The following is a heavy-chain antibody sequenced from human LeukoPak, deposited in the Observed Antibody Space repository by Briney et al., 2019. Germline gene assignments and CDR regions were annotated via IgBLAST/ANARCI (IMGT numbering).Heavy chain of an antibody. CDR3: ARSRDYYGSLSAFDI. V-gene: IGHV4-59*08. CDR1: GGSISSYY. J-gene: IGHJ3*02. D-gene: IGHD3-10*01. CDR2: IYYSGST. Sequence: SETLSLTCTVSGGSISSYYWSWIRQPPGKELEWIGYIYYSGSTNYNPSLKSRVTISVDTSKNQFSLKLSSVTAADTAVYYCARSRDYYGSLSAFDIWGQGTMVTVSS.